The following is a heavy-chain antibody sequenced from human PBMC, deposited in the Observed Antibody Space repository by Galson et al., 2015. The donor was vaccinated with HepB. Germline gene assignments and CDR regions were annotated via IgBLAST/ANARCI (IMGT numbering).Heavy chain of an antibody. V-gene: IGHV1-69*02. CDR2: IIPILGIA. Sequence: SVKVSCKASGGTFSSYTISWVRQAPGQGLEWMGRIIPILGIAHYAQKFQGRVTITADKSTSTAYMELSSLKSEDTAVYYCASGPIVGAPPPGYWGQGTLVTVSS. CDR3: ASGPIVGAPPPGY. D-gene: IGHD1-26*01. CDR1: GGTFSSYT. J-gene: IGHJ4*02.